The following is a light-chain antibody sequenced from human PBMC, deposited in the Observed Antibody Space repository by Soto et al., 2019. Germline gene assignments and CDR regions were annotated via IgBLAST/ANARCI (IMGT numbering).Light chain of an antibody. CDR2: EVT. Sequence: QSALTQPASVSGSPGQSITISCTGTSSDVGGYNFVSWYQQHPGEAPKLMLYEVTHRPSGVSDRFAGSRSGNTASLTISGLQAEDEADYYCSSYTSINTVVFGGGTKLTVL. J-gene: IGLJ2*01. CDR3: SSYTSINTVV. V-gene: IGLV2-14*01. CDR1: SSDVGGYNF.